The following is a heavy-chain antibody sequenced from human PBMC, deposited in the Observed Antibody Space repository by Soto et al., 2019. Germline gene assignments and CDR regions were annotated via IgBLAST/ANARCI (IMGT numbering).Heavy chain of an antibody. D-gene: IGHD2-2*01. CDR1: GGSFSGYY. CDR3: ARGIGYCSSINCYSSRRLRFDS. CDR2: VNHSGTT. Sequence: QVQLQQWGAGLLKPSETLSLTGAVYGGSFSGYYWTWIRQSPEKGLEWIGEVNHSGTTYYNPSLKTRVTISVHTPKNQFSLKMSSVTAADTAVYYCARGIGYCSSINCYSSRRLRFDSWGQGTLVTVSS. V-gene: IGHV4-34*01. J-gene: IGHJ4*02.